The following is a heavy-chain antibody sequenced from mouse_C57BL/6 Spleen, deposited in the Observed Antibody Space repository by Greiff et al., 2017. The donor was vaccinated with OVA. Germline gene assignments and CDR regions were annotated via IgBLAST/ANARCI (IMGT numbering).Heavy chain of an antibody. CDR1: GYAFSSYW. V-gene: IGHV1-80*01. D-gene: IGHD4-1*01. CDR2: IYPGDGDT. Sequence: VQLQESGAELVKPGASVKISCKASGYAFSSYWMNWVKQRPGKGLEWIGQIYPGDGDTNYNGKFKGKATLTADKSSSTAYMQLSSLTSEDSAVYFCARELGLYYFDYWGQGTTLTVSS. CDR3: ARELGLYYFDY. J-gene: IGHJ2*01.